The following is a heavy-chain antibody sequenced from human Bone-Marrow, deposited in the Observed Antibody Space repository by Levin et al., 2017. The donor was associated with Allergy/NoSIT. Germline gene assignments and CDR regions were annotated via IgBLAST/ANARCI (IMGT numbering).Heavy chain of an antibody. J-gene: IGHJ6*02. CDR2: FDPEDGET. D-gene: IGHD3-22*01. CDR1: GYTLTELS. Sequence: ASVKVSCKVSGYTLTELSMHWVRQAPGKGLEWMGGFDPEDGETIYAQKFQGRVTMTEDTSTDTAYMELSSLRSEDTAVYYCATTDYYDSRDSPRPYYYYYGMDGWGQGTTVTVSS. CDR3: ATTDYYDSRDSPRPYYYYYGMDG. V-gene: IGHV1-24*01.